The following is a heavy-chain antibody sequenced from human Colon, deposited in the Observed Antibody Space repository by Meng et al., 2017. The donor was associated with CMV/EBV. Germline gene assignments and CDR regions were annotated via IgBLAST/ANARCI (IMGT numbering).Heavy chain of an antibody. V-gene: IGHV3-15*01. CDR1: GFPFSNVW. Sequence: EVQLVGSGGGSVKPGGSLSLSCATSGFPFSNVWMSWVRQAPGKGLEWVGRIKRKSDGGTADFAAPVKGRFTISRDDSKTTLYLQMNSLRSEDTAVYYCTTAYGRGTGDYWGQGTLVTVSS. CDR2: IKRKSDGGTA. J-gene: IGHJ4*02. CDR3: TTAYGRGTGDY. D-gene: IGHD1-14*01.